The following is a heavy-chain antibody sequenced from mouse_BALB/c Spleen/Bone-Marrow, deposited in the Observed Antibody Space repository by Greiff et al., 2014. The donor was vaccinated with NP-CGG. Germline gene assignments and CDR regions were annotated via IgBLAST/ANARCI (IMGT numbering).Heavy chain of an antibody. CDR3: ARGYYDTNCGYAIDV. CDR2: INPNNGGT. J-gene: IGHJ4*01. CDR1: GYSFTEYT. Sequence: VQLKESGPELVKPGASVKISCKTSGYSFTEYTMHWVKQSHGKSLEWIGGINPNNGGTSYNQKFKDKATLTVDKSSSTAYMELRSLTSKDSTVYYGARGYYDTNCGYAIDVWGQGTSVTVSS. D-gene: IGHD2-5*01. V-gene: IGHV1-18*01.